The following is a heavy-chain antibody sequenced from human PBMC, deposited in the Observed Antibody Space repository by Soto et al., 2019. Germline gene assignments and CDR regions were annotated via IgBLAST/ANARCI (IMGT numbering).Heavy chain of an antibody. D-gene: IGHD2-2*02. CDR1: GYTFTSYA. V-gene: IGHV1-3*01. CDR3: ARGVGLYSNYDY. Sequence: QVQLVQSGAEVKKPGASVKVSCKASGYTFTSYAMHWVRQAPGQRLEWMGWINAGNGNTKYSQKFQGRVTITRDTSASTAYMELSILRSEDTAVYYCARGVGLYSNYDYWGQGTLVTVSS. J-gene: IGHJ4*02. CDR2: INAGNGNT.